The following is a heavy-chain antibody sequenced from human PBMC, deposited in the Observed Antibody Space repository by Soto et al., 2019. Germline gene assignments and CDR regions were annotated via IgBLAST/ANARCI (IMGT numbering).Heavy chain of an antibody. J-gene: IGHJ4*02. D-gene: IGHD2-15*01. V-gene: IGHV4-34*01. CDR2: INHSGST. CDR3: ATQPGRVLIGGNPPYDY. CDR1: GGSFSGYY. Sequence: SETLSLTCAVYGGSFSGYYWSLLRQPQGKGLEWIGEINHSGSTNYNPSLKSRVTISVDTSKNQFSLKLSSVTAADTAVYYCATQPGRVLIGGNPPYDYWGQGTLVTVSS.